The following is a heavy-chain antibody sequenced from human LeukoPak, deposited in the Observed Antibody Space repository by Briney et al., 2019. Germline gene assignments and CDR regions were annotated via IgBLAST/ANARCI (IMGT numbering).Heavy chain of an antibody. CDR2: INHSGST. D-gene: IGHD4-23*01. CDR3: ARADYGGNTAYYFDY. J-gene: IGHJ4*02. Sequence: SETLSLTCAVYGGSFSGYYWSWIRQPPGKGLEWIGEINHSGSTNYNPSLKSRVTISVDTSKNQFSLKLSSVTAADTAVYYCARADYGGNTAYYFDYWGQGTPVTVSS. V-gene: IGHV4-34*01. CDR1: GGSFSGYY.